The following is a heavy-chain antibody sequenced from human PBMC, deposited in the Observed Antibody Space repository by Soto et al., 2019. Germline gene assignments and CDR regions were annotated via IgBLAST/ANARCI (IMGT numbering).Heavy chain of an antibody. CDR2: IYYSGST. V-gene: IGHV4-59*01. CDR1: GGSISSYY. Sequence: TSETLSLTCTVSGGSISSYYWSWIRQPPGKGLEWIGYIYYSGSTNYNPSLKSRVTISVDTSKNQFSLKLSSVTAADTAVYYCARRGSSSLYYYYYGMDVWGQGTTVTVSS. J-gene: IGHJ6*02. CDR3: ARRGSSSLYYYYYGMDV. D-gene: IGHD6-6*01.